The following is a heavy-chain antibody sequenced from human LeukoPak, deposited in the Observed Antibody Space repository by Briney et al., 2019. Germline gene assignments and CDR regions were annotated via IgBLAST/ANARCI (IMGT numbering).Heavy chain of an antibody. Sequence: PSETLSLTCAVYGGSFSGYYWSWIRQPPGKGLEWIGEINHSGSTNYNPSLKSRVTISVDTSKNQFSLKLTSVTAADTAVYYCARREIVATIDYWGQGTLVTVSS. J-gene: IGHJ4*02. V-gene: IGHV4-34*01. CDR2: INHSGST. CDR1: GGSFSGYY. D-gene: IGHD5-12*01. CDR3: ARREIVATIDY.